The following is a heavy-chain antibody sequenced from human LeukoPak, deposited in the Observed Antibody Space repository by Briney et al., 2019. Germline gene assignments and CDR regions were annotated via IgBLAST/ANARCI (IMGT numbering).Heavy chain of an antibody. CDR1: GFTFSSYA. CDR3: ARDSAAAGTFDY. V-gene: IGHV3-21*01. J-gene: IGHJ4*02. D-gene: IGHD6-13*01. Sequence: PGGSLRLSCAASGFTFSSYAMSWVRQAPGKGLEWVSSISSSSSYIYYADSVKGRFTISRDNAKNSLYLQMNSLRAEDTAVYYCARDSAAAGTFDYWGQGTLVTVSS. CDR2: ISSSSSYI.